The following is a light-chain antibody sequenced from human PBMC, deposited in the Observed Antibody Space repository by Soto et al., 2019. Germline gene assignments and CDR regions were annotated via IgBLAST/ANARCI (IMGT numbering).Light chain of an antibody. V-gene: IGKV3-15*01. Sequence: EIVMTQSPATLSVSPGERATLSCRASQSVSSTLAWYQQTPGQAPRLLIYGASTRATGIPARFSGSGSGTEFTLTISSLQSEDFAVYYCQQYHNWPAITFGQGTRLEIK. CDR3: QQYHNWPAIT. J-gene: IGKJ5*01. CDR1: QSVSST. CDR2: GAS.